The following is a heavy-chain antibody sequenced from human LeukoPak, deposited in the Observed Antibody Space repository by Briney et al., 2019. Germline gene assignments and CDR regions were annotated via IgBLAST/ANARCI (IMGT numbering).Heavy chain of an antibody. D-gene: IGHD3-3*01. CDR1: AYTFTSYD. V-gene: IGHV1-8*03. CDR2: MNPNSGNT. J-gene: IGHJ3*02. CDR3: ARGRSNDFWSGLVLFAFDI. Sequence: ASVKVSCKASAYTFTSYDINWVRQATGQGLKWMGWMNPNSGNTGYAQKFQGRVTITRNTCISTAYMELSSLRSEDTAVYYCARGRSNDFWSGLVLFAFDIWGQGTMVTVSS.